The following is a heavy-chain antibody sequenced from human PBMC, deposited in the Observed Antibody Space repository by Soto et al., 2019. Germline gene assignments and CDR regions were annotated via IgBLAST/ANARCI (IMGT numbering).Heavy chain of an antibody. Sequence: PSETLSLTCAVSGDPISGSKWWTWVRQTPGKGLEWIGKIDQNGITNYNPSLESRVTILKDNSKNQLSLKLTSVTAVDSAVYYSARLNRDYYYYGMDVWGQGATVTVSS. V-gene: IGHV4-4*02. CDR1: GDPISGSKW. J-gene: IGHJ6*02. CDR2: IDQNGIT. CDR3: ARLNRDYYYYGMDV.